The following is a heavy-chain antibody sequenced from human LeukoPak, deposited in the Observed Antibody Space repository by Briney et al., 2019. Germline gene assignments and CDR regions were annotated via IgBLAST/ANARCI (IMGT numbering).Heavy chain of an antibody. D-gene: IGHD4-11*01. J-gene: IGHJ3*02. V-gene: IGHV4-31*03. CDR3: AREGLQEHAFDI. CDR2: ISKSGST. CDR1: GVSISSGVYL. Sequence: SQTLSLTCTVSGVSISSGVYLCTWIRQHPGKVLEWIGYISKSGSTLYNPSLKSRVTTSVDTSKNQFSLKLSSVTAADTAVYYCAREGLQEHAFDIWGQGTMVTVSS.